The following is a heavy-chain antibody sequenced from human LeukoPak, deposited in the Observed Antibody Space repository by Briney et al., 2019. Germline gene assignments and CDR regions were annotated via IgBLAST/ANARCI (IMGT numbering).Heavy chain of an antibody. V-gene: IGHV4-31*03. CDR3: VRLTCSGSSCSGGGAFDV. CDR1: GDSMSSGGYL. J-gene: IGHJ3*01. D-gene: IGHD2-2*01. CDR2: IFYNGGS. Sequence: PSETPSLTCSVSGDSMSSGGYLWTWMRQHPGKGLEWIGYIFYNGGSYYSPSLQSRLTISVDTSQKQFSLKMSSVTAADTAVYYCVRLTCSGSSCSGGGAFDVWGQGTVVTVSS.